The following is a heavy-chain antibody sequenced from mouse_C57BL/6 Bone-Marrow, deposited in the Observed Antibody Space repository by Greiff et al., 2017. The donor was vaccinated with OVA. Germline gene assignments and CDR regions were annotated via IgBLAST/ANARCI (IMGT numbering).Heavy chain of an antibody. CDR1: GYTFTSYW. CDR2: INPSSGYT. J-gene: IGHJ2*01. D-gene: IGHD3-3*01. V-gene: IGHV1-7*01. Sequence: VQLQQSGAELAKPGASVKLSCKASGYTFTSYWMHWVKQRPGQGLEWIGYINPSSGYTKYNQKFKDKATLTADKSSSTAYMQLSSLTYEDSAVYYCASRDVRSFYYFDYWGQGTTLTVSS. CDR3: ASRDVRSFYYFDY.